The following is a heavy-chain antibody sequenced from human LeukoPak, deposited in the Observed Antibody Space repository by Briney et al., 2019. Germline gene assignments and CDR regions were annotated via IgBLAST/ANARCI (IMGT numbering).Heavy chain of an antibody. CDR2: INHSGST. V-gene: IGHV4-34*01. D-gene: IGHD6-13*01. Sequence: TSETLSLTCAVYGGSFSGYYWSWIRQPPGKGLEWIGEINHSGSTNYNPSLKSRVIISVDTSKNQFSLKLSSVTAADTAVYYCARGSRVFDYWGQGTLVTVSS. CDR1: GGSFSGYY. J-gene: IGHJ4*02. CDR3: ARGSRVFDY.